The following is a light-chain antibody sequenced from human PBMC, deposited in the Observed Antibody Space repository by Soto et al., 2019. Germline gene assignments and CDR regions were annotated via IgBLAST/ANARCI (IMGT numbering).Light chain of an antibody. CDR3: QQRSSSIT. V-gene: IGKV3-11*01. Sequence: EIELTQSPVTLSLSPGERATLSCRASQSVSSSLAWYQQKPGQAPRLLIYDASNTATGIPARFSGSGSGTDFTLTISSLEPEDFAIYYCQQRSSSITFGQGTRLETK. CDR2: DAS. J-gene: IGKJ5*01. CDR1: QSVSSS.